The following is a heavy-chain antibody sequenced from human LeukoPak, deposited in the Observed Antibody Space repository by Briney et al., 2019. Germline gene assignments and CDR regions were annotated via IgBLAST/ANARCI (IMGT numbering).Heavy chain of an antibody. J-gene: IGHJ4*02. CDR2: ISSCSTYT. V-gene: IGHV3-21*05. CDR3: ASAVGAPDY. Sequence: GGSLTLSSAASGFTFSSYSMNWVRRAPGKGLEWVSYISSCSTYTDYADSVKGRFTISRDNANNSRYLQMDRLRAEDTAVDYCASAVGAPDYWGEGNLVTVSS. D-gene: IGHD3-16*01. CDR1: GFTFSSYS.